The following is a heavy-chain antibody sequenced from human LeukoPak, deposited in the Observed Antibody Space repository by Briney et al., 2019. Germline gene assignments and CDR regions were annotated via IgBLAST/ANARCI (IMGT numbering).Heavy chain of an antibody. V-gene: IGHV3-21*01. D-gene: IGHD2-2*01. CDR3: ARVGGHCISTSCPPPDY. CDR1: GFTFSSCN. Sequence: NPGGSLRLSCAASGFTFSSCNMDWVRQAPGKGLEWVSFIDSSSRYIYQADSVKGRFTISRDNAKSSVFLQMNSLRAEDTAVYYCARVGGHCISTSCPPPDYWGQGTLVTVSS. J-gene: IGHJ4*02. CDR2: IDSSSRYI.